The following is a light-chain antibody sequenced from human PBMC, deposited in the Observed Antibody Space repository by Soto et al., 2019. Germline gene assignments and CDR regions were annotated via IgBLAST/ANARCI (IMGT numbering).Light chain of an antibody. V-gene: IGKV2-30*02. J-gene: IGKJ2*01. Sequence: DVVMTQSPLSLPVPLGQPASISCRSSLSLVHADGNVYLNWFLQRPGQSPRRLIYKVSNRDSGVPDRFSGSVSGADFTLKISRVEAEDVGVYYCLQETHWQYTFGQGTKMEI. CDR3: LQETHWQYT. CDR2: KVS. CDR1: LSLVHADGNVY.